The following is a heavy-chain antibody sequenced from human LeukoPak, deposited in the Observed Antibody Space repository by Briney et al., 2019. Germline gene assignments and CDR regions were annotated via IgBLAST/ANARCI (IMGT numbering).Heavy chain of an antibody. CDR1: GGSVNSYY. CDR2: IYTTGRT. CDR3: AREDPQTTVPEGMDV. Sequence: ASETLSLTCSVSGGSVNSYYWSWIRQPPGKGLKWIGYIYTTGRTNYNPSLKSRVTISVDTSKNQFSPQLRSVTAADTAVYYCAREDPQTTVPEGMDVWGQGTTVTVSS. J-gene: IGHJ6*02. V-gene: IGHV4-59*02. D-gene: IGHD4-17*01.